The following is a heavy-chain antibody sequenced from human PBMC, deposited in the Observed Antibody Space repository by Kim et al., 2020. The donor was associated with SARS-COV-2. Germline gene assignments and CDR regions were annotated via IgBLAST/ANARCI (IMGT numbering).Heavy chain of an antibody. D-gene: IGHD3-9*01. CDR1: GFTFSSYW. Sequence: GGSLRLSCAASGFTFSSYWMSWVRQAPGKGLEWVANIKQDGSEKYYVDSVKGRFTISRDNAKNSLYLQMNSLRAEDTAVYYCARVLRYFDWFPDAFDIWGQGTMVTVSS. V-gene: IGHV3-7*01. CDR2: IKQDGSEK. CDR3: ARVLRYFDWFPDAFDI. J-gene: IGHJ3*02.